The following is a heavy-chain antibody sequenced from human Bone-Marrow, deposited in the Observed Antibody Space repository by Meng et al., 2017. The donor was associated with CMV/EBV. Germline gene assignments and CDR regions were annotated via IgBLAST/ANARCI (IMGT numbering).Heavy chain of an antibody. CDR3: VRDHNWGPDY. V-gene: IGHV1-2*02. J-gene: IGHJ4*02. Sequence: QVRRVQPGAGVKSPGASVKVSCQTSGYRFSDHYMHWVRQAPGQGLEWMGWIYPNSGGTHYAQKFQDRVTMTRDTSISTVYMELSRLTSDDTAVYYCVRDHNWGPDYWGQGTLVTVSS. CDR2: IYPNSGGT. CDR1: GYRFSDHY. D-gene: IGHD1-1*01.